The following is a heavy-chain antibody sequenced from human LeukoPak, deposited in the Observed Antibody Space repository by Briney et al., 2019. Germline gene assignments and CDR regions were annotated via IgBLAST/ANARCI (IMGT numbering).Heavy chain of an antibody. CDR3: ARGVGPLAANTLAY. V-gene: IGHV3-53*01. J-gene: IGHJ4*02. D-gene: IGHD3-16*01. CDR2: LYSDGNT. CDR1: GFTVITND. Sequence: PGGSLRLSCAASGFTVITNDMTWVRQAPGKGLEWVSVLYSDGNTKYADSVQGRFTISSDNSKNTLYLEMNSLSPDDTAVYYCARGVGPLAANTLAYWGQGTLVTVSS.